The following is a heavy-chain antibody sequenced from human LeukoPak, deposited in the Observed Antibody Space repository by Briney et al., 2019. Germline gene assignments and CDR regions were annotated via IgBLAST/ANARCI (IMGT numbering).Heavy chain of an antibody. CDR2: INPNSGGT. CDR3: ARDLLRVVPADTWFDP. J-gene: IGHJ5*02. V-gene: IGHV1-2*02. Sequence: GASVKVSCKASGYTFTGYYKHWVRQAPGQGLEWMGWINPNSGGTNYAQKFQGRVTMTRDTSTSTAYMELSRLRSDDTAVYYCARDLLRVVPADTWFDPWGQGTLVTVSS. CDR1: GYTFTGYY. D-gene: IGHD2-2*01.